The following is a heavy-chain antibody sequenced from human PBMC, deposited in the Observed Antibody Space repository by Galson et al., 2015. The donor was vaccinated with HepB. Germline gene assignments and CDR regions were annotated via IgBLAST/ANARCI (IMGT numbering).Heavy chain of an antibody. CDR2: IYHSGST. Sequence: ETLSLTCAVSGGSISSSNWWSWVRQPPGKGLEWIGEIYHSGSTNYNPSLKSRVTISVDKSKNQFSLKLSSVTAADTAVYYCARAHIAAAGPDYWGQGTLVTVSS. J-gene: IGHJ4*02. CDR3: ARAHIAAAGPDY. D-gene: IGHD6-13*01. CDR1: GGSISSSNW. V-gene: IGHV4-4*02.